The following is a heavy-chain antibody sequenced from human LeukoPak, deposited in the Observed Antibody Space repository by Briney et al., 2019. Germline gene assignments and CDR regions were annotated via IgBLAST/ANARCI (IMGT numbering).Heavy chain of an antibody. D-gene: IGHD3-22*01. Sequence: GGSLRLSCAASGFTFSSYAMSWVRQAPVKGLEWISGISGSGGKTYQADSVKGRFTISRDNSRSTLYLQMNSLSAEDTAVYFCAKDLTYYYENSGYTFDCWGQGTLVTVSS. J-gene: IGHJ4*02. V-gene: IGHV3-23*01. CDR2: ISGSGGKT. CDR1: GFTFSSYA. CDR3: AKDLTYYYENSGYTFDC.